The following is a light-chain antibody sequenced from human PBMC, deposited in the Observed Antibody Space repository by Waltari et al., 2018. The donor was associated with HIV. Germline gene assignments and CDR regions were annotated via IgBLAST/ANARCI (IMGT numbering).Light chain of an antibody. Sequence: QSALTQPASVSGSLGQSISISCSGSSSDLGLYNLVSWYQVSPGKAPKLIIHEVNKRPSGVSDRFSGSKSGKTASLTISGLQTDDEADYYCCSYAGDSNYVFGTGTKVTVL. J-gene: IGLJ1*01. CDR3: CSYAGDSNYV. CDR2: EVN. V-gene: IGLV2-23*02. CDR1: SSDLGLYNL.